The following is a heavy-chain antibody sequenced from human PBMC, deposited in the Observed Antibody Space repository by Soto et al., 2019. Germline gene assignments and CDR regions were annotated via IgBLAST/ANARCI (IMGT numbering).Heavy chain of an antibody. J-gene: IGHJ4*02. D-gene: IGHD1-26*01. CDR1: GASIASYY. CDR2: IYDSGTA. V-gene: IGHV4-59*01. CDR3: YGSGGN. Sequence: SETLSLTCTVRGASIASYYWSWNWQPPGKGLEWIGHIYDSGTAKYNPSLKSRDNISEDTSKNQLSLNLSYVTAADTAMYYCYGSGGNWGQGTLVTVS.